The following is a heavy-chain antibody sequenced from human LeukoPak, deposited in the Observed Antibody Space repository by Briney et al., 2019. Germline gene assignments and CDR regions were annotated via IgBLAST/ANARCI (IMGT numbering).Heavy chain of an antibody. CDR3: ATGRPDYGDYVNY. CDR1: GFTFSIFW. D-gene: IGHD4-17*01. Sequence: GGSLRLSCAASGFTFSIFWMGWVRQAPGKGLEWMGGFDPEDGETIYAQKFQGRVTMTEDTSTDTAYMELSSLRSEDTAVYYCATGRPDYGDYVNYWGQGTLVTVSS. J-gene: IGHJ4*02. CDR2: FDPEDGET. V-gene: IGHV1-24*01.